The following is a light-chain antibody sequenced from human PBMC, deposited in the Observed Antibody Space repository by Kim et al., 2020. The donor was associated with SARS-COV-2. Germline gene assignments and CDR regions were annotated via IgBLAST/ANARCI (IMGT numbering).Light chain of an antibody. CDR2: QDS. CDR1: KLGDQY. CDR3: QAWDSSTAV. Sequence: SYELTQPPSVSVSPGQTASITCYGDKLGDQYACWYQQKPGQSPVLVIYQDSQRPSGIPERFSGSNSGNTATLTISGTQAMDEADYYCQAWDSSTAVFGGG. J-gene: IGLJ3*02. V-gene: IGLV3-1*01.